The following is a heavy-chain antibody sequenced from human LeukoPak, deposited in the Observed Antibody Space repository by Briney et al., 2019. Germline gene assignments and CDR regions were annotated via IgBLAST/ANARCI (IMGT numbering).Heavy chain of an antibody. Sequence: GGSLRLSCAASGFTFSSYAMRWVRESPAEAVEAFSPMSGSCGSTYYADSVKRRFTIPGDNSKNTVSVQKHSLRGEDRALYYCANDATTQWLSKITVFPYWAQGPVVPVSS. CDR1: GFTFSSYA. D-gene: IGHD6-19*01. J-gene: IGHJ1*01. CDR3: ANDATTQWLSKITVFPY. CDR2: MSGSCGST. V-gene: IGHV3-23*01.